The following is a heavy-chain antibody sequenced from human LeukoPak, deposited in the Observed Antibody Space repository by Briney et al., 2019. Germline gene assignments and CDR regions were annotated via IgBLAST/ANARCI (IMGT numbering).Heavy chain of an antibody. J-gene: IGHJ4*02. CDR2: ISSSSSYI. CDR1: GFTFSSYS. Sequence: GGSLTLSCADSGFTFSSYSMNWVRQAPGKGLEWVSSISSSSSYIYYADSVKGRFTISRDNAENSLYLQMNSLGAEDTAVYYCARDLGPGGVYWGQGTLVTVSS. V-gene: IGHV3-21*01. CDR3: ARDLGPGGVY. D-gene: IGHD3-10*01.